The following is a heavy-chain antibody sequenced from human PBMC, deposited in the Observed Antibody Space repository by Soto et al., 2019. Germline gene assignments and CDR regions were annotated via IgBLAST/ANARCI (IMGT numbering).Heavy chain of an antibody. CDR1: GGTFSSYA. CDR2: IIPIFGTA. Sequence: GASVKVSCKGSGGTFSSYAISWVLQAPGQGLEWMGGIIPIFGTANYAQKFQGRVTITADESTSTAYMELSSLRSEDTAVYYCAREGRYCSGGSCFRFDPWGQGTLVTVSS. V-gene: IGHV1-69*13. J-gene: IGHJ5*02. CDR3: AREGRYCSGGSCFRFDP. D-gene: IGHD2-15*01.